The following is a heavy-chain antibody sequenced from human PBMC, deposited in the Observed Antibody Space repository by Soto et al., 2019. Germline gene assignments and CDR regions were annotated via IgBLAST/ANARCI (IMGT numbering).Heavy chain of an antibody. Sequence: EVQLLESGGGLVKPGGSLRLSCAASGFTFSSYSMIWVRQAPGKGLEWVSSISSSSTYIDYADSVKGRFTISRDNAKNSLYMQVNSLRADDTAVYYCATNEFSVDYWGQGTLVTVSS. D-gene: IGHD3-16*02. CDR1: GFTFSSYS. CDR3: ATNEFSVDY. CDR2: ISSSSTYI. V-gene: IGHV3-21*02. J-gene: IGHJ4*02.